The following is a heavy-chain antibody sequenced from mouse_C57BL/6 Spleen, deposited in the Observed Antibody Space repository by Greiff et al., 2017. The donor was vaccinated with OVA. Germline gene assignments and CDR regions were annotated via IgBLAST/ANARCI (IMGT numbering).Heavy chain of an antibody. D-gene: IGHD2-12*01. V-gene: IGHV1-50*01. Sequence: QVQLQQPGAELVKPGASVTLSCKASGYTFTSYWMQWVKQRPGQGLEWIGEIDPSDSYTNYNQKFKGKATLTVDTSSSTAYMQLSSLTSEDSAVYYCARSYRRYFDVWGTGTTVTVSS. J-gene: IGHJ1*03. CDR1: GYTFTSYW. CDR3: ARSYRRYFDV. CDR2: IDPSDSYT.